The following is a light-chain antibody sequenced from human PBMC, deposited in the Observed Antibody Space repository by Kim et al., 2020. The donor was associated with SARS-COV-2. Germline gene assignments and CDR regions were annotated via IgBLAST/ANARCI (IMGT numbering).Light chain of an antibody. CDR3: QQSNDWPPLT. CDR2: DAT. Sequence: TPRERATPSGRASQTIKNRLGWYQHKPGQAPRLLIYDATTRATGVPARFIGSGSETDFTLTISSLQSEDFAVYYCQQSNDWPPLTFGQGTKVDIK. J-gene: IGKJ1*01. CDR1: QTIKNR. V-gene: IGKV3-15*01.